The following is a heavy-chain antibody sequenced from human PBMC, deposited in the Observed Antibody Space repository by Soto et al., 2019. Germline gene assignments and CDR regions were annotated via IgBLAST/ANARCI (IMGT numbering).Heavy chain of an antibody. CDR1: GFRFSGYG. CDR2: ISNDGSNK. Sequence: GGSLRLSCAASGFRFSGYGMHWVRQAPGKGLEWLAAISNDGSNKYYGDSVKGRFTISRDNSKNTLYLQINSLRAEDTAVYYCATGRECEHNNGWPQGSWGQGTQVTVSS. V-gene: IGHV3-30*03. J-gene: IGHJ5*02. CDR3: ATGRECEHNNGWPQGS. D-gene: IGHD6-19*01.